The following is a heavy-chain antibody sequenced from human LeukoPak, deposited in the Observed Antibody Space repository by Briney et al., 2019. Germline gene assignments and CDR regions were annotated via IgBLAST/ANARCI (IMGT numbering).Heavy chain of an antibody. CDR3: AKVGEVVVVIGYLPPYYFDY. D-gene: IGHD3-22*01. Sequence: PGGSLRLSCAASGFTFSSYAMSWVRQALGKGLEWVSAISGSGGSTYYADSVKGRFTISRDNSKNTLYLQMNSLRAEDTAVYYCAKVGEVVVVIGYLPPYYFDYWGQGTLVTVSS. J-gene: IGHJ4*02. CDR2: ISGSGGST. CDR1: GFTFSSYA. V-gene: IGHV3-23*01.